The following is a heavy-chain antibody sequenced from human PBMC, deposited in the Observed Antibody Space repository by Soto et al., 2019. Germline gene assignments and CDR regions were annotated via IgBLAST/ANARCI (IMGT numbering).Heavy chain of an antibody. D-gene: IGHD3-16*01. Sequence: QMQLVQSGAGVKKPGASVKVSCKASGYTFTSYDINWVRQATGQGLEWMGWMNPNSGNTGYAQKFQGRVTMTRNTSISTAYMELSSLRSEDTAVYYCAREITAYWYFDLWGRGTLVTVSS. CDR3: AREITAYWYFDL. V-gene: IGHV1-8*01. CDR1: GYTFTSYD. CDR2: MNPNSGNT. J-gene: IGHJ2*01.